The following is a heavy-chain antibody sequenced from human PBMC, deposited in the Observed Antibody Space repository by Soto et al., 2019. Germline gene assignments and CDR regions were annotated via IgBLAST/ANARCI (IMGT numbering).Heavy chain of an antibody. CDR1: GGSISSGGYY. CDR2: IYYSGST. Sequence: QVQLQESGPGLVKPSQTLSLTCTVSGGSISSGGYYWSWIRQHPGKGLEWIGYIYYSGSTNYNQSLNSHVTISVDPSKNQSTQKRSSVTAAATAVYCWARAPLHPDYWGQGTLVTVSS. J-gene: IGHJ4*02. CDR3: ARAPLHPDY. V-gene: IGHV4-31*01.